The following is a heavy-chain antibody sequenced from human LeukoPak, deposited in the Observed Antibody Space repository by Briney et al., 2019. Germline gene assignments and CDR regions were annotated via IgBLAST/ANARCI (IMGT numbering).Heavy chain of an antibody. D-gene: IGHD5-18*01. J-gene: IGHJ6*04. CDR3: ANDFRRGYSYGYYYGMDV. CDR2: ISYDGSNK. Sequence: GGSLRLPCAASVFTFSNYGMHWVPQAPGKGLEWVAVISYDGSNKYYADSVKGRFTISRDNSKNALYLQMNSLRAEDTAVYYCANDFRRGYSYGYYYGMDVWGKGTTVTVSS. V-gene: IGHV3-30*18. CDR1: VFTFSNYG.